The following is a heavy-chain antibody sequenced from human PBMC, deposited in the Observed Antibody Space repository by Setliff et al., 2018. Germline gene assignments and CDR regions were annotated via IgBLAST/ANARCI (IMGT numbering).Heavy chain of an antibody. CDR3: ARDPPPKHYDVVTGYYSAPNYYYMDV. V-gene: IGHV1-2*02. CDR2: LNPKNNDT. CDR1: GYTFTDYY. Sequence: WASVKVSCKTSGYTFTDYYIHWVRQAPGEGLEWMGWLNPKNNDTSYAQKFLGRVTMTRDTSISAAYMELITLRSDDTALYYCARDPPPKHYDVVTGYYSAPNYYYMDVWGKGTTVTVS. D-gene: IGHD3-9*01. J-gene: IGHJ6*03.